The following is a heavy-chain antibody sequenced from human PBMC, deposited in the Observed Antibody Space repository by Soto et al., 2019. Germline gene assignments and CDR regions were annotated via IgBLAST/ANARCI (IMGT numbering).Heavy chain of an antibody. V-gene: IGHV3-21*01. CDR3: ARDSAGGYDYGAYYYYGMDV. D-gene: IGHD5-12*01. J-gene: IGHJ6*02. Sequence: GGSLRLSCAASGFTFSSYSMNWVRQAPGKGLEWVSSISSSSSYIYYADSVKGRFTISRDNAKNSLYLQMNSLRAEDTAVYYCARDSAGGYDYGAYYYYGMDVWGQGTTVTVSS. CDR1: GFTFSSYS. CDR2: ISSSSSYI.